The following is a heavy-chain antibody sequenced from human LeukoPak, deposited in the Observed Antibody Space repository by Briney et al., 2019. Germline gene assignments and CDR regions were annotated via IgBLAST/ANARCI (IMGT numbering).Heavy chain of an antibody. Sequence: PSETLSLTCAVYGGSFSGYYWSWIRQPPGKGLEWIGEINHSGSTNYNPSLKSRVTISVDTSKNQFSLKLSSVTAADTAVYYCARVYGSGHYYYYYMDVWGKGTTVTISS. CDR1: GGSFSGYY. CDR3: ARVYGSGHYYYYYMDV. D-gene: IGHD3-10*01. CDR2: INHSGST. J-gene: IGHJ6*03. V-gene: IGHV4-34*01.